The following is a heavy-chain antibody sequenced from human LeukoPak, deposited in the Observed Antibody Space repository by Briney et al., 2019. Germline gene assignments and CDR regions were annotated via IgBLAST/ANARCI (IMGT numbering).Heavy chain of an antibody. J-gene: IGHJ4*02. CDR2: IYSGGST. CDR3: ARVVYYYDSSGFLFDY. CDR1: GFIFNNFG. V-gene: IGHV3-53*01. D-gene: IGHD3-22*01. Sequence: GGSLRLSCAASGFIFNNFGMHWVRQAPGKGLEWVSVIYSGGSTYYADSVKGRFTISRDNSKNTLYLQMNSLRAEDTAVYYCARVVYYYDSSGFLFDYWGQGTLVTVSS.